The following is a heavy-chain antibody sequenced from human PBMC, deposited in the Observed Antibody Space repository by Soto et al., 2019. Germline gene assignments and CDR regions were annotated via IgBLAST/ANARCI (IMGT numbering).Heavy chain of an antibody. CDR3: ATFYYDSSGYPGY. Sequence: ASVKVSCKVSGYTLTELSMHWVRQAPGKGLEWMGGFDPEDGETIYAQKFQGRDTMTEDTSTDAAYMELSSLRSEDTAVYYCATFYYDSSGYPGYWGQGTLVTVSS. V-gene: IGHV1-24*01. CDR2: FDPEDGET. J-gene: IGHJ4*02. D-gene: IGHD3-22*01. CDR1: GYTLTELS.